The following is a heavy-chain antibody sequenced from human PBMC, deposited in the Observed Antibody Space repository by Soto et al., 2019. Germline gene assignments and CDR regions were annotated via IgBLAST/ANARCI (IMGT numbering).Heavy chain of an antibody. CDR1: GGSISSGGYY. CDR3: ASGPIYEAYNWFDP. Sequence: QVQLQESGPGLVKPSQTLSLTCTVSGGSISSGGYYWSWIRQHPGKGLEWIGYIYYSGSTYYNPSLNSRVTISVDTSKNEFCLKLSSVTAADMAVYYCASGPIYEAYNWFDPWGRGTLVTVSS. D-gene: IGHD3-22*01. V-gene: IGHV4-31*03. CDR2: IYYSGST. J-gene: IGHJ5*02.